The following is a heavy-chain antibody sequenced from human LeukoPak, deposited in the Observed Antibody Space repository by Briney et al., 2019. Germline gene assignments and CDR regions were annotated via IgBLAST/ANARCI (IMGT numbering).Heavy chain of an antibody. CDR1: GFTFSSYA. CDR3: ARARYYASSGYYVDY. CDR2: ISSNGGST. Sequence: GGSLRLSCAASGFTFSSYAMHWVRQAPGKGLEYVSAISSNGGSTYYANSVKGRFTISRDNSKNTLYLQMGSLRAEDMAVYYCARARYYASSGYYVDYWGQGTLVTVSS. D-gene: IGHD3-22*01. V-gene: IGHV3-64*01. J-gene: IGHJ4*02.